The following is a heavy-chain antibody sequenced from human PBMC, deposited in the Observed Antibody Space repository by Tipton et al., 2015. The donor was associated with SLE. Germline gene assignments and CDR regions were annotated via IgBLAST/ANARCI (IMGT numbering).Heavy chain of an antibody. CDR1: GFTFSSYT. V-gene: IGHV3-21*01. CDR2: ISGDSSYI. CDR3: AKGLTGFGGMDA. Sequence: VQLVQSGGGLVKSGGSLRLSCAASGFTFSSYTMNWVRQAPGKGLEWVSSISGDSSYIFYADSLKGRFTISRDNAKNSLYLQMNSLRAEDTAVYYCAKGLTGFGGMDAWGKGTTVTVSS. D-gene: IGHD3-3*01. J-gene: IGHJ6*01.